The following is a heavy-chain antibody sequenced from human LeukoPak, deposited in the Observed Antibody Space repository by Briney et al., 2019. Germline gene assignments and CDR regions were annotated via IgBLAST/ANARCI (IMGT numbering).Heavy chain of an antibody. Sequence: GGSLRLSCAVSGFTFSDHFLDWVRQAPGKGLEWVGRSRNKAKSYTTEYAASVKGRFTISRDDSKNSLYLQMNSLKTEDTAVYYCVRVGSVAGSDYLDYWGQRTLVTLSS. CDR1: GFTFSDHF. CDR2: SRNKAKSYTT. D-gene: IGHD6-19*01. J-gene: IGHJ4*02. CDR3: VRVGSVAGSDYLDY. V-gene: IGHV3-72*01.